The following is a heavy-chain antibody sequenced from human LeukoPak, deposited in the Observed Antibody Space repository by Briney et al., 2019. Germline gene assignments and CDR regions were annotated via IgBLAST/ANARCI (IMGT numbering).Heavy chain of an antibody. CDR1: GFNLCSFW. CDR3: VRDKVVGATTGSLFDY. J-gene: IGHJ4*02. V-gene: IGHV3-7*01. CDR2: MNPDGSEI. Sequence: GFLRLFFATSGFNLCSFWIELVRPASGKGPEGGSNMNPDGSEIYYVDSVKGRFTISRDNAKNLLFLQMNSLRAEDTAVYYCVRDKVVGATTGSLFDYWGQGTLVTVSS. D-gene: IGHD1-26*01.